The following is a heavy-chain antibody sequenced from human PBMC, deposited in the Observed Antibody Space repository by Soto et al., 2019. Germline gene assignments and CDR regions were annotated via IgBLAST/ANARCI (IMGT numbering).Heavy chain of an antibody. J-gene: IGHJ4*02. CDR2: ISYDGSNK. D-gene: IGHD3-10*01. V-gene: IGHV3-30*18. CDR3: AKAALRMVRGDRAFDY. CDR1: GFTFSSYG. Sequence: QVQLVESGGGVVQPGRSLRLSCAASGFTFSSYGMHWVRQAPGKGLEWVAVISYDGSNKYYADSVKGRFTISRDNSKNTLYLQMNSLRAEDTAVYYCAKAALRMVRGDRAFDYWGQGTLVTVSS.